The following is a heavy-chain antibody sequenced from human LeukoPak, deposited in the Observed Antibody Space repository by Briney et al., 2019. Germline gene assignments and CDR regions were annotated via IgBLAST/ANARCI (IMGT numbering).Heavy chain of an antibody. V-gene: IGHV3-64D*09. CDR2: ISNKGGST. CDR1: GFTFSSYG. CDR3: VKSGTWADFDS. J-gene: IGHJ4*02. Sequence: GGSLRLSCSASGFTFSSYGMHWVRQAPGKGLEYVSGISNKGGSTYYADSVEGRFTISRDNSKNTLHLQMSSLRADDTAVYYCVKSGTWADFDSWGQGTLVTVSS. D-gene: IGHD1-26*01.